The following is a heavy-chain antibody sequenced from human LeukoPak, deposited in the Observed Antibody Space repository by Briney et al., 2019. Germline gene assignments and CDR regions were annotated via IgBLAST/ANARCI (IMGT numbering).Heavy chain of an antibody. CDR1: GGSISSGGYS. CDR3: AREGYCSGGSCYVGYYGMDV. CDR2: IYHSGST. Sequence: SQTLSLTCVVSGGSISSGGYSWSWVRQPPGKGLEWIGYIYHSGSTYYNPSLKSRVTISVDRSKNQFSLKLSSVTAADTAVYYCAREGYCSGGSCYVGYYGMDVWGQGTTVTVSS. V-gene: IGHV4-30-2*01. J-gene: IGHJ6*02. D-gene: IGHD2-15*01.